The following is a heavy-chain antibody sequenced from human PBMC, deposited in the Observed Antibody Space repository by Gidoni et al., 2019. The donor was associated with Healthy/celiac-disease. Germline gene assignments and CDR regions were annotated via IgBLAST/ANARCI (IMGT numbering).Heavy chain of an antibody. Sequence: QVQLVESGGGVVQPGRSLRLSCAASGFTFSSYGMHWVRQAPGKGLEWVAVIAYEGSNKYYADSVKGRFTISRDNSKNTLYLQMNSLRAEDTAVYYCAKDGGGSSGLYWGQGTLVTVSS. J-gene: IGHJ4*02. CDR2: IAYEGSNK. D-gene: IGHD6-19*01. CDR1: GFTFSSYG. CDR3: AKDGGGSSGLY. V-gene: IGHV3-30*18.